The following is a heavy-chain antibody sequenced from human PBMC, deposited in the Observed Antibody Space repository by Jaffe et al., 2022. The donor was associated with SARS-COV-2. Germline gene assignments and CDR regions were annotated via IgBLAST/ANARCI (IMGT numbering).Heavy chain of an antibody. V-gene: IGHV4-61*02. J-gene: IGHJ2*01. Sequence: QVQLQESGPGLVKPSQTLSLTCTVSGGSISSGSYYWSWIRQPAGKGLEWIGRIYTSGSTNYNPSLKSRVTISVDTSKNQFSLKLSSVTAADTAVYYCAREELWLDWYFDLWGRGTLVTVSS. CDR2: IYTSGST. CDR1: GGSISSGSYY. CDR3: AREELWLDWYFDL. D-gene: IGHD5-18*01.